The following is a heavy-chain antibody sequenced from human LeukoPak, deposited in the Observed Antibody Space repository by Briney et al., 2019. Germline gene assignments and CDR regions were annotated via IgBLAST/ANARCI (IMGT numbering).Heavy chain of an antibody. Sequence: SETLSLTCTVSGGSISSYYWSWIRQPPGKGLEWIGYIYYSGSTNYNPSLKSRVTISVDTSKNQFSLKLSSVTAADTAVYYCARSVRSYDSSGYYNNWFDPWGQGTLVTVSS. CDR3: ARSVRSYDSSGYYNNWFDP. CDR1: GGSISSYY. V-gene: IGHV4-59*08. D-gene: IGHD3-22*01. CDR2: IYYSGST. J-gene: IGHJ5*02.